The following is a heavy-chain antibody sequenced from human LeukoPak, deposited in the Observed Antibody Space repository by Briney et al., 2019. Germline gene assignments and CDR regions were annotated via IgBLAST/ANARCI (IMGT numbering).Heavy chain of an antibody. CDR3: ARGNGGGHSYYFYGMDV. CDR2: INHSGST. Sequence: SETLSLTCAVYGGSFSGYYWNWIRQPPGKGLEYVGEINHSGSTNYNPSLKSRITISVDTSRNQFSLKLTSVTAADTAVYYCARGNGGGHSYYFYGMDVWGQGTTVSVSS. CDR1: GGSFSGYY. J-gene: IGHJ6*02. D-gene: IGHD2-21*02. V-gene: IGHV4-34*01.